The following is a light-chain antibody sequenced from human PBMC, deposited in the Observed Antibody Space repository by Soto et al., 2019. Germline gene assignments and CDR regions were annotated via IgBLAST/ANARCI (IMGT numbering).Light chain of an antibody. V-gene: IGLV2-14*01. CDR1: GSDIGAYNY. CDR2: GVT. CDR3: SSLTTSYFYV. Sequence: QSALTQPASVSGSPGQSITISCTGSGSDIGAYNYVSWYQQHPGKAPKLLIHGVTRRPSGVSSRFSASKSAYTASLTISGLQAEDEANYYCSSLTTSYFYVFGPGTKVTVL. J-gene: IGLJ1*01.